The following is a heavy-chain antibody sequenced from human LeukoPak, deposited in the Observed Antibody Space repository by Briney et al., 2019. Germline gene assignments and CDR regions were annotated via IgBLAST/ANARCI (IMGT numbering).Heavy chain of an antibody. D-gene: IGHD2-2*01. Sequence: SETLSLTCAVYGGSFSGYYWSWIRQPPGKGLEWIGEINHSGSTNYNPSLKSRVTISVDTSKSQFSLKLSSVTAADTAVYYCARGLATHTSCYFYWGQGTLVTVSS. V-gene: IGHV4-34*01. J-gene: IGHJ4*02. CDR1: GGSFSGYY. CDR3: ARGLATHTSCYFY. CDR2: INHSGST.